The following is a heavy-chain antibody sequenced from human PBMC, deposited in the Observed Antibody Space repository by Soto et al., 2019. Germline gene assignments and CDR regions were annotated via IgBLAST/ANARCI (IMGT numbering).Heavy chain of an antibody. CDR2: IYWVDSK. D-gene: IGHD3-9*01. CDR1: GFSLSTSGVG. CDR3: AHKGPEDWPLDY. J-gene: IGHJ4*02. Sequence: QITLKESGPPLVRPTQTLTLTCAFSGFSLSTSGVGVGWIRQPPGKALEWLAVIYWVDSKHYSPSLRSRLTITKDTSKNQVVLTMTNMDPMDTGTYYCAHKGPEDWPLDYWGQGTLVTVSS. V-gene: IGHV2-5*02.